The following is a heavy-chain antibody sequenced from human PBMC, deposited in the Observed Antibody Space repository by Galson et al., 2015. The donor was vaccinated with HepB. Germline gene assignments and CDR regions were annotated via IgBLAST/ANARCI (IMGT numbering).Heavy chain of an antibody. J-gene: IGHJ5*02. CDR2: IYPGDSDT. Sequence: QSGAEVKKPGESLKISCKGSGYAFGTYWIGWVRQMPGKGLEWMGIIYPGDSDTRYSPSFQGQVTISADKSISTAYLQWSSLKASDTAMYHCARRNPRSGGQSTLNWFDPWGQGTLVTVSS. CDR3: ARRNPRSGGQSTLNWFDP. D-gene: IGHD1-14*01. CDR1: GYAFGTYW. V-gene: IGHV5-51*03.